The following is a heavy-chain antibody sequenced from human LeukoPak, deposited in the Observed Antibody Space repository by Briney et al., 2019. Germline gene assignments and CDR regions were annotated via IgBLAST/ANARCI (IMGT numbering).Heavy chain of an antibody. J-gene: IGHJ4*02. V-gene: IGHV3-48*03. Sequence: GGSLRLSCAASGFTFSSYEMNWVRQAPGKVLEWVSYISSSGSTIYYADSVKGRFTISRDNSKNTLYLQMNSLRAEDTAVYYCAKDRYGDYVLDYWGQGTLVTVSS. CDR2: ISSSGSTI. CDR3: AKDRYGDYVLDY. D-gene: IGHD4-17*01. CDR1: GFTFSSYE.